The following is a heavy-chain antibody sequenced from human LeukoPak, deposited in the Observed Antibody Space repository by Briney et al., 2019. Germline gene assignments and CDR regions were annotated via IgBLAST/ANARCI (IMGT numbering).Heavy chain of an antibody. CDR1: GGSISSYY. V-gene: IGHV4-59*01. CDR2: IYYSGST. D-gene: IGHD4-23*01. J-gene: IGHJ4*02. CDR3: ARGARWYAPFDY. Sequence: SETLSLTCTVSGGSISSYYWSWIRQPPGKGLEWIGYIYYSGSTNYNPSLKSRVTISVDTSKNQFSLKLSSVTAADTAVYYCARGARWYAPFDYWGQGTLVTVSS.